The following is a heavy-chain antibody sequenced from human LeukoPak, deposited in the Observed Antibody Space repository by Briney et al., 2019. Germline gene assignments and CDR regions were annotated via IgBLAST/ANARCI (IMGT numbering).Heavy chain of an antibody. J-gene: IGHJ3*01. Sequence: GGSLRLSCAASGFTFSDYYMSWVRQAPGKWLEWVANIKQDGSEKYYVDSVKGRFTISRDNAKNSLYLQMNSLRAEDTAVYYSLRLGVVSVVGLFYWWVGVWG. CDR1: GFTFSDYY. CDR3: LRLGVVSVVGLFYWWVGV. CDR2: IKQDGSEK. V-gene: IGHV3-7*01. D-gene: IGHD2-8*02.